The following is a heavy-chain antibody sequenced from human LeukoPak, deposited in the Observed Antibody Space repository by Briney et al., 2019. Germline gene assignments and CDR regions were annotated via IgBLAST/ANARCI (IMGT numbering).Heavy chain of an antibody. J-gene: IGHJ4*02. D-gene: IGHD2-2*01. CDR3: ATGRYCSSTSCYYFDY. V-gene: IGHV1-24*01. CDR2: FDPEDGET. CDR1: GYTLTELS. Sequence: GASVKVSCKGSGYTLTELSMHWVRQAPGKGLEWMGGFDPEDGETIYAQKFQGRVTMTEDTSTDTAYMEPSSLRSEDTAVYYCATGRYCSSTSCYYFDYWGQGTLVTVSS.